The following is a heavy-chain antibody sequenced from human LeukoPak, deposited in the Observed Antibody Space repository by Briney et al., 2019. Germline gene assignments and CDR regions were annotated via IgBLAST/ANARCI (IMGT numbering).Heavy chain of an antibody. CDR2: ISSSGSTI. D-gene: IGHD3-10*01. V-gene: IGHV3-48*03. Sequence: GGSLRLSCAASGFTFSSYEMNWVRQAPGKGLEWVSYISSSGSTIYYADSVKGRFTISRDNAKNSLYLQMNSLRAEDTAVYYCAREKMVRGVIRALDYWGQGTLVTVSS. J-gene: IGHJ4*02. CDR1: GFTFSSYE. CDR3: AREKMVRGVIRALDY.